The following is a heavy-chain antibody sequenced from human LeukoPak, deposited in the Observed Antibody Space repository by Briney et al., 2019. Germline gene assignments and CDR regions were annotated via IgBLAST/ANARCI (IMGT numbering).Heavy chain of an antibody. J-gene: IGHJ4*02. CDR3: AKNRYITLVPDY. CDR2: IKEDGGEK. D-gene: IGHD6-13*01. V-gene: IGHV3-7*03. Sequence: GGSLRLSCEASGFTFSDYYMSWIRQAPGKGLEWVANIKEDGGEKYYVDSVKGRFTMSRDNAKNSLYLQMNSLRAEDTAVYYCAKNRYITLVPDYWGQGTLVTVSS. CDR1: GFTFSDYY.